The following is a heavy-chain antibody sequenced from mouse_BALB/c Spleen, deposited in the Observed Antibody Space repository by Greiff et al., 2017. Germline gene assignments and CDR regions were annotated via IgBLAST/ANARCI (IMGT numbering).Heavy chain of an antibody. D-gene: IGHD2-2*01. V-gene: IGHV1S22*01. CDR1: GYTFTSYW. Sequence: LQQPGSELVRPGASVKLSCKASGYTFTSYWMHWVKQRHGQGLEWIGNIYPGSGSTNYDEKFKSKGTLTVDTSSSTAYMHLSSLTSEDSAVYYCTLYGYDGYFDYWGQGTTLTVSS. CDR2: IYPGSGST. J-gene: IGHJ2*01. CDR3: TLYGYDGYFDY.